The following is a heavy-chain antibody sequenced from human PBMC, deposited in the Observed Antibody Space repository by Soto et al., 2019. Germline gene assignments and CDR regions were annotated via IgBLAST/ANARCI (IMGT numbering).Heavy chain of an antibody. V-gene: IGHV3-30*18. Sequence: PGGSLRLSCAASGFTFSSYGMHWVRQAPGKGLEWVAVISYDGSNKYYADSVKGRFTISRDNSKNTLYLQMNSLRAEDTAVYYCAKDSSSDGDSDYYYGMDVWGQGTTVTVSS. CDR3: AKDSSSDGDSDYYYGMDV. CDR1: GFTFSSYG. J-gene: IGHJ6*02. D-gene: IGHD4-17*01. CDR2: ISYDGSNK.